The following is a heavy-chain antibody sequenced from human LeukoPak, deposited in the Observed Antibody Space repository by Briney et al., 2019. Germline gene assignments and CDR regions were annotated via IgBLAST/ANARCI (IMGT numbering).Heavy chain of an antibody. CDR3: XXXXYIAAAQYGY. J-gene: IGHJ4*02. V-gene: IGHV4-59*01. CDR2: IYYSGTT. CDR1: GGSISSYY. D-gene: IGHD6-13*01. Sequence: KTSETLSLTCTVSGGSISSYYWSWIRQPPGKGLEWIGYIYYSGTTNYNPSLKSRVTISVDTSKNQFSLKLSSVTAADTAVYYCXXXXYIAAAQYGYWGQGTLVTVSS.